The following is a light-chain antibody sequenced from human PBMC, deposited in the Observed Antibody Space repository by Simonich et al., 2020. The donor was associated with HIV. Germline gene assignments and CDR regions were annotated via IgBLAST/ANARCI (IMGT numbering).Light chain of an antibody. CDR2: CAS. J-gene: IGKJ2*01. CDR3: QQCHTHPHT. Sequence: DIVMTQSPDSLAVSLGERATINCKSSQSVLYSSNNKNYLPWYQQKPGQPPKLLIYCASTRESGVPDRFSGSGSGTDFTLSISSLQAEDVAVYYCQQCHTHPHTFGQGTKLEIK. CDR1: QSVLYSSNNKNY. V-gene: IGKV4-1*01.